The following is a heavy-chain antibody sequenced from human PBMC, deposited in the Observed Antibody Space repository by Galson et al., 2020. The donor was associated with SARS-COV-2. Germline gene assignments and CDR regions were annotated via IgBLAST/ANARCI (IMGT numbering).Heavy chain of an antibody. V-gene: IGHV1-24*01. CDR3: ATTGGKILTGYYADWFDP. D-gene: IGHD3-9*01. Sequence: SVTVSCKVSGYTLTELSMHWAPKAPRKGLEWMRGFDPDDGATIYPQTFQGRVTMTEDTSTDTAYMEMSSLRSQDTDVYYCATTGGKILTGYYADWFDPGGQGTLVTVSS. CDR2: FDPDDGAT. J-gene: IGHJ5*02. CDR1: GYTLTELS.